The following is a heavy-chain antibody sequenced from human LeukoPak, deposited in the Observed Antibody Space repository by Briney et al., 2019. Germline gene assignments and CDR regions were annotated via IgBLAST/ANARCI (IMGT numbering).Heavy chain of an antibody. CDR3: ARDYYDSSGYPVDAFDI. CDR2: INHSGST. D-gene: IGHD3-22*01. CDR1: GGSFSGYY. Sequence: PSETLSLTCAVYGGSFSGYYWSWIRQPPGKGLEWIGEINHSGSTNYNPSLKSRVTISVDTFKNQFSLKLSSVTAADTAVYYCARDYYDSSGYPVDAFDIWGQGTMVTVSS. V-gene: IGHV4-34*09. J-gene: IGHJ3*02.